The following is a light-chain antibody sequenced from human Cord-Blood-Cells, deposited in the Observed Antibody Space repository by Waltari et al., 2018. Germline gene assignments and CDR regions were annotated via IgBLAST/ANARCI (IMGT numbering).Light chain of an antibody. CDR2: GNN. CDR1: SSNIGSHY. Sequence: QSVLTQSPSASGTPGQRVTISCSGSSSNIGSHYVYWYQQLPGTAPKLLIYGNNQRPSGVPDRFSGSKSGTSASLAISGLRSEDEADYYCAAWDDSLSGRVFGGGTKLTVL. V-gene: IGLV1-47*01. J-gene: IGLJ3*02. CDR3: AAWDDSLSGRV.